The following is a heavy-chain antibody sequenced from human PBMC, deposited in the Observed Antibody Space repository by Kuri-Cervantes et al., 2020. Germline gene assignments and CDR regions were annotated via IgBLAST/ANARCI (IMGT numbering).Heavy chain of an antibody. Sequence: GSLRPSSAVPGGSISSSNWWSWVRQPPGKGLEWIGEIYHSGSTNSNPSLKSRVTISVDKSKNQFSLKLSSVTAADTAVYYCARDDYDYYYMDVWGKGTTVTVSS. CDR2: IYHSGST. V-gene: IGHV4-4*02. CDR1: GGSISSSNW. CDR3: ARDDYDYYYMDV. J-gene: IGHJ6*03.